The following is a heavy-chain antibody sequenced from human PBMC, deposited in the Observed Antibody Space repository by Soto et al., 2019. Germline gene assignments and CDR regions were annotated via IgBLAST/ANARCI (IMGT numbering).Heavy chain of an antibody. J-gene: IGHJ4*02. CDR2: IGRSGDT. CDR3: ARNGGGPDY. CDR1: GFTFSSYD. V-gene: IGHV3-13*01. Sequence: GGSLRLSCAASGFTFSSYDIYWVRQGTGKGLEWVSTIGRSGDTNYSDSVKGRFTLSRENAERSSYLQMNSLRDGDTAVYYCARNGGGPDYWGRGTLVTVSS. D-gene: IGHD2-21*01.